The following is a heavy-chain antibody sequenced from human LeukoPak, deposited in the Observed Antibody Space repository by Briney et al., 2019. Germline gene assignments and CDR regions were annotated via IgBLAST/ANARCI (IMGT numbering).Heavy chain of an antibody. CDR2: INSDGSST. Sequence: PGGSLRRYCAASGFTFSSYWMHWVRQAPGKGLVWVSRINSDGSSTRYADSVKGRFTISRDNAKHTLYLQMNSLRAEDTAVYYCARTLTMVRGVEFTIAPHYYMDVWGKGTTVTVSS. D-gene: IGHD3-10*01. V-gene: IGHV3-74*01. CDR1: GFTFSSYW. CDR3: ARTLTMVRGVEFTIAPHYYMDV. J-gene: IGHJ6*03.